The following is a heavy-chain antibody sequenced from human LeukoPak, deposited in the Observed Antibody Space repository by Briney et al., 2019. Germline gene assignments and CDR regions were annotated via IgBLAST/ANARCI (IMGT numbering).Heavy chain of an antibody. Sequence: GGSLRLSCAASGFTFSSYWMSWVRQAPGKGLEWVANIKQDGSEKYYVDSVKGRFTISRDNSKNTLYLQMNSLRAEDTAVYYCAKLQMTTVTTSSDAFDIWGQGTMVTVSS. D-gene: IGHD4-17*01. V-gene: IGHV3-7*01. CDR3: AKLQMTTVTTSSDAFDI. J-gene: IGHJ3*02. CDR1: GFTFSSYW. CDR2: IKQDGSEK.